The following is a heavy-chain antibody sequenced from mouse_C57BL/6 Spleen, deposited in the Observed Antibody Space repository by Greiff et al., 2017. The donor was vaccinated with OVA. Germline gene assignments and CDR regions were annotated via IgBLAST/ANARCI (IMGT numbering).Heavy chain of an antibody. CDR3: ARPGTGY. Sequence: VQLQQSGPELVKPGASVKISCKASGYTFTDYYMNWVKQSHGKSLEWIGDINPNNGGTSYSQKFKGKATLTVDKSSSTAYMELRSLTSEDSVVYYCARPGTGYWGQGTTLTVSS. D-gene: IGHD4-1*01. CDR1: GYTFTDYY. CDR2: INPNNGGT. V-gene: IGHV1-26*01. J-gene: IGHJ2*01.